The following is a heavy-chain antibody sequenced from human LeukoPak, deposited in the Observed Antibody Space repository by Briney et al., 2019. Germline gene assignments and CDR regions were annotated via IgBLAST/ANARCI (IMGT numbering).Heavy chain of an antibody. V-gene: IGHV4-59*01. J-gene: IGHJ6*02. Sequence: SETLSLTCAVYGGSFSGYYWSWIRQPPGKGLEWIGYIYYSGSTNYNPSLKSRVTISVDTSKNQFSLKLSSVTAADTAVYYCARDDWAEYYYYGMDVWGQGTTVTVSS. D-gene: IGHD2-21*01. CDR2: IYYSGST. CDR3: ARDDWAEYYYYGMDV. CDR1: GGSFSGYY.